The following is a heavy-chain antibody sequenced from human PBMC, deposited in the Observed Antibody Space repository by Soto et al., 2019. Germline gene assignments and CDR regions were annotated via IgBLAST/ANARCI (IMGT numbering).Heavy chain of an antibody. CDR3: AKERIEVAGHFDS. D-gene: IGHD6-13*01. CDR1: GFTFSSYG. V-gene: IGHV3-30*18. J-gene: IGHJ4*02. Sequence: GGSLGLSCAASGFTFSSYGIHWVRQAPGKGLEWVAIISYDGINKYYGDSVKGRFTIFRDNSKNTLYLQMNSLRVEDTAVYYCAKERIEVAGHFDSWGQGTLVTVSS. CDR2: ISYDGINK.